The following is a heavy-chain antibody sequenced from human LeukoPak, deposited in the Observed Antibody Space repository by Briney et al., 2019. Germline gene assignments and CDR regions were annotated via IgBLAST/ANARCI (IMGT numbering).Heavy chain of an antibody. Sequence: GESLKISCKGSGYTFSSYWIGWVRQMPGKGLEWMGIIYPGGSDTRYSPSLQGQVTISVDTSIGTAYLQWSSLKASDTAIYYCARQNDFRLDYWGQGTLVTVSS. CDR2: IYPGGSDT. CDR1: GYTFSSYW. CDR3: ARQNDFRLDY. D-gene: IGHD3-3*01. J-gene: IGHJ4*02. V-gene: IGHV5-51*01.